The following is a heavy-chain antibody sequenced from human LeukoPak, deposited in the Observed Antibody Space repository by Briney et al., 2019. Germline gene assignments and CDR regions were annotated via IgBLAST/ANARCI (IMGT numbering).Heavy chain of an antibody. CDR3: ARGPPPGRWFDP. CDR2: INHSGST. D-gene: IGHD1-14*01. J-gene: IGHJ5*02. V-gene: IGHV4-34*01. Sequence: PSETLSLTCANYGGSFSGYYWSWIRQPPGKGLEWIGEINHSGSTNYNPSLKSRVTISVDTSKNQFSLKLSSVTAADTAVYYCARGPPPGRWFDPWGQGTLVTVSS. CDR1: GGSFSGYY.